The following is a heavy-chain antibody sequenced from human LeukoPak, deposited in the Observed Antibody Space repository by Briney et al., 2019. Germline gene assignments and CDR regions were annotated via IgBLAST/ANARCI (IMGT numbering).Heavy chain of an antibody. V-gene: IGHV3-23*01. D-gene: IGHD1-26*01. J-gene: IGHJ4*02. CDR2: ISGSGDST. CDR3: AKDRIVGATARLFDY. CDR1: GFTFSSYV. Sequence: PGASLRLSCAASGFTFSSYVMSWVRQAPGKGLGWVSGISGSGDSTYYADSVKGRFTISRDNSKNTLYLQMYSLRAEDTAVYYCAKDRIVGATARLFDYWGQGTLVTVSS.